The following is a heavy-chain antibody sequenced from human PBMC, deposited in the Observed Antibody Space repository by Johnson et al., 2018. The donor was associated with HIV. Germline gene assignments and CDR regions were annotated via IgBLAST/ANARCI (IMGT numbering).Heavy chain of an antibody. Sequence: EQLVESGGGLIQPGGSVRLSCVASGFIVTNYYMSWVRQAPGKGLEWVSVIYGNERTFYADSVRGRFTISGDTSTNTLHLQMPRLTAEDTALYYCARGTITMIRGVICLDIWGQGTMVTVSS. J-gene: IGHJ3*02. CDR3: ARGTITMIRGVICLDI. D-gene: IGHD3-10*01. CDR1: GFIVTNYY. V-gene: IGHV3-53*01. CDR2: IYGNERT.